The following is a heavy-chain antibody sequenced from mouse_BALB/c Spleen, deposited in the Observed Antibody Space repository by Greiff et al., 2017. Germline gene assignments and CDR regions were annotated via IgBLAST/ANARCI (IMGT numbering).Heavy chain of an antibody. V-gene: IGHV5-9-3*01. D-gene: IGHD2-14*01. J-gene: IGHJ3*01. Sequence: DVKLVESGGGLVKPGGSLKLSCAASGFTFSSYAMSWVRQTPEKRLEWVATISSGGSYTYYPDSVKGRFTISRDNAKNTLYLQMSSLRSEDTAMYYCARDRDDFAYWGQGTLVTVSA. CDR3: ARDRDDFAY. CDR2: ISSGGSYT. CDR1: GFTFSSYA.